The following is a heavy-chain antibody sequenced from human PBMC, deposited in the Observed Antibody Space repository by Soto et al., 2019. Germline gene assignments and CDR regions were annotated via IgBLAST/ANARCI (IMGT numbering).Heavy chain of an antibody. CDR2: ISSSNSYI. Sequence: EVQLVESGGGLVKPGGSLRLSCADSGFIFSSYSMNWVRQAPGKGLEWVSSISSSNSYIYYAHSVKGRVTIPRDNAKNARYQQLNCLRAEDTAVYYCAGDRCSSTSCYHGWGQVTLVIVSS. CDR1: GFIFSSYS. V-gene: IGHV3-21*01. CDR3: AGDRCSSTSCYHG. D-gene: IGHD2-2*01. J-gene: IGHJ1*01.